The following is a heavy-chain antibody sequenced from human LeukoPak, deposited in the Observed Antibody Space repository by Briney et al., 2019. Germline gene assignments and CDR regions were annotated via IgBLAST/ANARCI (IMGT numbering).Heavy chain of an antibody. D-gene: IGHD3-16*02. Sequence: GGSLRLSCAASGFTFSSYGMHWVRQAPGKGLEWVAFIRYDGSNKYYADSVKGRFTISRDNSKNTLYLQMNSLRAEDTAVYYRANVPMITFGGVIAKNYFDYWGQGTLVTVSS. J-gene: IGHJ4*02. V-gene: IGHV3-30*02. CDR3: ANVPMITFGGVIAKNYFDY. CDR1: GFTFSSYG. CDR2: IRYDGSNK.